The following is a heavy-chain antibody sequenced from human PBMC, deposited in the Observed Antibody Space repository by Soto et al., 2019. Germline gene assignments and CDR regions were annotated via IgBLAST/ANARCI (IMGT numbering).Heavy chain of an antibody. D-gene: IGHD6-13*01. Sequence: GGSLRLSCAASGFTFSSYAMHWVRQAPGKGLEWVAVISYDGTTYYADSVKGRFIISRDSSENTLHLQMSSLRAEDTAVYYCARDFDTSRDDWAYYGIDVWGQGTTVTVSS. V-gene: IGHV3-30*14. CDR2: ISYDGTT. J-gene: IGHJ6*02. CDR1: GFTFSSYA. CDR3: ARDFDTSRDDWAYYGIDV.